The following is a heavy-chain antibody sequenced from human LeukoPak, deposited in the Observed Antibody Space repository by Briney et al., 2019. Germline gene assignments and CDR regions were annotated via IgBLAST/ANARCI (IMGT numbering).Heavy chain of an antibody. V-gene: IGHV3-64*01. J-gene: IGHJ3*02. Sequence: GGSLRLSCAASGFIFSSYAMHWVRQAPGKGLEYVSAISSNGGSTYYANSVEGRFTISRDNSKNTLYLQMGSLRAEDMAVYYCARPRAGGITSVWGAFDIWGQGTMVTVSS. CDR2: ISSNGGST. D-gene: IGHD3-16*01. CDR1: GFIFSSYA. CDR3: ARPRAGGITSVWGAFDI.